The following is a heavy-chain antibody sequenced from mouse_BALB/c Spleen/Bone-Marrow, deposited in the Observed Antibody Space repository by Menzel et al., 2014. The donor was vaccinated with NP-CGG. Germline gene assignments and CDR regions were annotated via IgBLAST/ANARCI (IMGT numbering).Heavy chain of an antibody. D-gene: IGHD3-3*01. V-gene: IGHV1S41*01. J-gene: IGHJ2*01. CDR2: IAPGSGST. CDR1: GYTFTSYW. Sequence: DLVKPGASMKLSCKASGYTFTSYWINWIKQRPGQGLEWIGRIAPGSGSTYYNEMFKGKATLIVDTSSSTAYIQLSSLSSEDSAVYFCARGGLNYFDYWGQGTTLTVSS. CDR3: ARGGLNYFDY.